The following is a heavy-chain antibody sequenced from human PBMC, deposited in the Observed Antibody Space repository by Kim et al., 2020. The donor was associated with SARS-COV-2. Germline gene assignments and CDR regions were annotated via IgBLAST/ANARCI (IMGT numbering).Heavy chain of an antibody. CDR2: IYYSGST. CDR1: GGSISSYY. D-gene: IGHD6-19*01. V-gene: IGHV4-59*13. Sequence: SETLSLTCTVSGGSISSYYWSWIRQPPGKGLEWIGYIYYSGSTNYNPSLKSRVTISVDTSKNQFSLKLSSVTAADTAVYYCARANSRIAVAGTWGQGTLVTVSS. CDR3: ARANSRIAVAGT. J-gene: IGHJ4*02.